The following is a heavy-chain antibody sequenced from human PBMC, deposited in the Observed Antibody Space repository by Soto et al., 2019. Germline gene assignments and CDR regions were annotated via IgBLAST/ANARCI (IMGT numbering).Heavy chain of an antibody. CDR3: AREDKTQGVIFDY. J-gene: IGHJ4*02. Sequence: ASVKVSCKASGGTFSSYAISWVRQAPGQGLEWMGGIIPIFGTANYAQKFQGRVTITADESTSTAYMELSSLRSEDTAVYYCAREDKTQGVIFDYWGQGTLVTVSS. CDR1: GGTFSSYA. V-gene: IGHV1-69*13. D-gene: IGHD3-22*01. CDR2: IIPIFGTA.